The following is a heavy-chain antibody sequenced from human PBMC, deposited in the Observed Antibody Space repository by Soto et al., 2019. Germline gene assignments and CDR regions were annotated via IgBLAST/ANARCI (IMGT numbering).Heavy chain of an antibody. D-gene: IGHD1-26*01. J-gene: IGHJ5*02. Sequence: EVQLLESGGGLVQPGGFLRLSCAASGFTFSSYAMSWVRQAPGKGLEWVSAISGSGGSTYYADSVKGRFTISRDNSKNTLYLQMNSLRAEDTAVYYCAKNVGAIRGVGLRTNWFDPWGQGTLVTVSS. CDR2: ISGSGGST. CDR1: GFTFSSYA. V-gene: IGHV3-23*01. CDR3: AKNVGAIRGVGLRTNWFDP.